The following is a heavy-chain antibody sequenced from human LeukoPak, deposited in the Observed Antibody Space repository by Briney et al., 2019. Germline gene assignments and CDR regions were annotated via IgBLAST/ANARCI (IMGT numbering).Heavy chain of an antibody. V-gene: IGHV4-34*01. Sequence: SETLSLTCAVYGGSFSNYYWSWIRQPPGKGLEWIGEINHSGSTNYNSSLKSRVTISVDTSNNQFSLKLSSVTAADTAVYYYARLGATVTPEWALTYFDYWGQGTLVTVSS. CDR3: ARLGATVTPEWALTYFDY. CDR2: INHSGST. D-gene: IGHD4-17*01. J-gene: IGHJ4*02. CDR1: GGSFSNYY.